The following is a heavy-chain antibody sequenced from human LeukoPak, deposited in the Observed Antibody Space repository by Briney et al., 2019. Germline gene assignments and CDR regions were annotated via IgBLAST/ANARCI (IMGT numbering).Heavy chain of an antibody. CDR3: ARDRDYDFWSGLTDY. CDR1: GFTFSSYS. D-gene: IGHD3-3*01. Sequence: GGSLRLSCAASGFTFSSYSMNWVRQAPGKGLEWVSSISSSSSYIYYADSVKGRFTISRDNAKNSPYLQMNSLRAEDTAVYYCARDRDYDFWSGLTDYWGQGTLVTVSS. J-gene: IGHJ4*02. CDR2: ISSSSSYI. V-gene: IGHV3-21*01.